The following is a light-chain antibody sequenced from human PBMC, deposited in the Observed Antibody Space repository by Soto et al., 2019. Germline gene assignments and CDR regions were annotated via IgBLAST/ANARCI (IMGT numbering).Light chain of an antibody. CDR2: SAS. CDR1: QGIRSF. V-gene: IGKV1-9*01. CDR3: QQLNSYPYT. J-gene: IGKJ2*01. Sequence: DIQLTQLPSFLSASVGDRVTITCRASQGIRSFLAWFQQKPGKAPNLLIYSASTLQSGVPSRFSGSGSGTEFTLTISSLQPEDFATYHCQQLNSYPYTFGQGTKLEIE.